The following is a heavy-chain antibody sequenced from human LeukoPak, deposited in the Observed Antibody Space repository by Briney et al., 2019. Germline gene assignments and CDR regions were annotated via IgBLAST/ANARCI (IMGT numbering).Heavy chain of an antibody. CDR2: IYYSGST. CDR1: GGSISSSSYY. D-gene: IGHD3-22*01. J-gene: IGHJ4*02. V-gene: IGHV4-39*07. Sequence: SETLSLTCTVSGGSISSSSYYWGWIRQPPGKGLEWIGSIYYSGSTYYNPSLKSRVTISVDTSKNQFSLKLSSVTAADTAVYYCARKNYYDSSGYPAFDCWGQGTLVTVSS. CDR3: ARKNYYDSSGYPAFDC.